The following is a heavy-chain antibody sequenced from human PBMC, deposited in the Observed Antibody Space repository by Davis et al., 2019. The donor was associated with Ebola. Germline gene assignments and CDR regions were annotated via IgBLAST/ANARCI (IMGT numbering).Heavy chain of an antibody. Sequence: ASVKVSCKASGYTFTGSYMHWVRQAPGQGLEWMGWISAYNGNTNYAQKLQGRVTMTTDTSTSTAYMELRSLRSDDTAVYYCSREAGATTKIYNYWGQGTLVTVSS. CDR2: ISAYNGNT. V-gene: IGHV1-18*04. J-gene: IGHJ4*02. CDR3: SREAGATTKIYNY. CDR1: GYTFTGSY. D-gene: IGHD1-26*01.